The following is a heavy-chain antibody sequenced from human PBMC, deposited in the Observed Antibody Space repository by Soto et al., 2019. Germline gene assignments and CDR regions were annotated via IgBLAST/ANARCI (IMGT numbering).Heavy chain of an antibody. CDR3: ARNAMGWFVP. Sequence: GGSLSLSCVASGFSISDCYMDWVRQAPGKGLEWVARVKHRPKNYATEYAASVTGRFIISRDDSQNSVFLQMNSLKAEDTAVYYCARNAMGWFVPWGQGTLLTISS. CDR1: GFSISDCY. D-gene: IGHD3-16*01. CDR2: VKHRPKNYAT. J-gene: IGHJ5*02. V-gene: IGHV3-72*01.